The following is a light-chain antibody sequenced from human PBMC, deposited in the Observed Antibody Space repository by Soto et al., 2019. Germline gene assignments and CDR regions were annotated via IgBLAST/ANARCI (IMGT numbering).Light chain of an antibody. V-gene: IGKV4-1*01. CDR1: QSLVWNSNNQNY. CDR3: QQYHTAPYT. J-gene: IGKJ2*01. Sequence: DIVMTQSPESLAVSLGERATINCKSSQSLVWNSNNQNYLAWHQHKPGQPPRVLIYWASTRASGVPDRFSGSGSGTDFSLTISSLQAEDVAVYYCQQYHTAPYTFGQGTKLEIK. CDR2: WAS.